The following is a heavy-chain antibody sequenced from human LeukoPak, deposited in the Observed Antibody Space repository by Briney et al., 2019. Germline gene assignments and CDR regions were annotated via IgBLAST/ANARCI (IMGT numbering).Heavy chain of an antibody. D-gene: IGHD2-21*02. V-gene: IGHV4-34*01. CDR3: ARGPPITAVFDY. J-gene: IGHJ4*02. Sequence: SETLSLTCAVYGGSFSGYYWSWIRQPPGKGLEWIGEINHSGSTNYNPSLKSRVTISVDRSKNQFSLKLSSVTAADTAVYYCARGPPITAVFDYWGQGTLVTVSS. CDR2: INHSGST. CDR1: GGSFSGYY.